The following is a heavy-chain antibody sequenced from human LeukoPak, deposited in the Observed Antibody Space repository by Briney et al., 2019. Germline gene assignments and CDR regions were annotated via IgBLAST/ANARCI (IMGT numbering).Heavy chain of an antibody. CDR3: ARGTHDGIAAAGDY. D-gene: IGHD6-13*01. V-gene: IGHV3-21*01. J-gene: IGHJ4*02. CDR2: ISSSSSYI. Sequence: GGSLRLSCAASGFTFSSYSMNWLRQAPGKGLEWVSSISSSSSYIYYADSVKGRFTISRDNAKNSLYLQMNSLRAEDTAVYYCARGTHDGIAAAGDYWGQGTLVTVSS. CDR1: GFTFSSYS.